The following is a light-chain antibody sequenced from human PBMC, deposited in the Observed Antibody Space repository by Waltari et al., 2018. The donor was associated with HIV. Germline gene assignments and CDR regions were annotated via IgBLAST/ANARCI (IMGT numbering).Light chain of an antibody. CDR2: KDS. CDR3: QSADSSGTYRHVV. J-gene: IGLJ2*01. Sequence: SYELPQPPSVSVSPGQTARITCSGDALPTQYAYWYQQKPGQAPVLVIYKDSERPSGIPERFSGSSSGTTVTLTISGVQAEDEADYYCQSADSSGTYRHVVFGGGTKLTVL. V-gene: IGLV3-25*03. CDR1: ALPTQY.